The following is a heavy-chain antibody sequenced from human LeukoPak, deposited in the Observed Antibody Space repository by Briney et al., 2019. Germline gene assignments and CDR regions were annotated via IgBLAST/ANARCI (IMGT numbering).Heavy chain of an antibody. Sequence: GGSLRLSCAASGFTFSSSSMNWVRQAPGKGLEWVSSISSSSSYIYYADAVKGRFTISRDSAKNSLSLQMNSLRAEDTAVYYCARGRTYYYDSSGYPFDYWGQGTLVTVSS. CDR1: GFTFSSSS. J-gene: IGHJ4*02. CDR3: ARGRTYYYDSSGYPFDY. V-gene: IGHV3-21*01. D-gene: IGHD3-22*01. CDR2: ISSSSSYI.